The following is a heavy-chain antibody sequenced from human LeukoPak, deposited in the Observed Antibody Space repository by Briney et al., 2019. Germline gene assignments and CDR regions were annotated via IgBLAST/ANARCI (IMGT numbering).Heavy chain of an antibody. V-gene: IGHV1-46*01. CDR2: INPSGGST. CDR3: ARVRKYYYDSSGYYY. Sequence: ASVKVSCKASGYTFTSYYMHWVRQAPGQGLEWMGIINPSGGSTSYAQKFQGRVTMARDTSTSTVYMELSSLRSEDTAVYYCARVRKYYYDSSGYYYWGQGTLVTVSS. CDR1: GYTFTSYY. D-gene: IGHD3-22*01. J-gene: IGHJ4*02.